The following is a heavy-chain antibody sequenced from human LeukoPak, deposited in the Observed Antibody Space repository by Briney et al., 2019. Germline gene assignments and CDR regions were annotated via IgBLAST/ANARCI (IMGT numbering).Heavy chain of an antibody. V-gene: IGHV4-59*01. CDR3: ARPYSSSWYDAFHM. CDR2: VSYRWPT. CDR1: GGPISSYD. D-gene: IGHD6-13*01. J-gene: IGHJ3*02. Sequence: SETLSLTWAVFGGPISSYDWNWIRQPPGKGLEWVGYVSYRWPTNYNPSLKRRVTISVDTSKNQLSLKVRSVTGADTPVYFCARPYSSSWYDAFHMWGEETMVTLSS.